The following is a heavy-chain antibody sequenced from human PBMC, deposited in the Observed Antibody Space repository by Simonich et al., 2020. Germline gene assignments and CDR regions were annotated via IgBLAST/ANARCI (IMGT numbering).Heavy chain of an antibody. CDR3: ARHAGFAFDI. CDR2: IDYSCST. J-gene: IGHJ3*02. CDR1: GGPISSSSYY. Sequence: QLQLQESGPGLVKPSETLSLTCTVSGGPISSSSYYCGWIRQPPGKGLEGIGSIDYSCSTSYNPSLKSLVTISVDTSKNQFSLKLSSVTAADSAVYYCARHAGFAFDIWGQGTMVTVSS. V-gene: IGHV4-39*01. D-gene: IGHD6-13*01.